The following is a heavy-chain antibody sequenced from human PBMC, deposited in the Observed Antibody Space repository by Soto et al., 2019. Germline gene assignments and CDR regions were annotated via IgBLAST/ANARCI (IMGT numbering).Heavy chain of an antibody. D-gene: IGHD6-25*01. V-gene: IGHV4-30-4*01. CDR1: GGSIKSDYY. CDR3: ARGRPNYFYYGLDV. CDR2: KYYSGAT. Sequence: SETLSLTCTVSGGSIKSDYYWAWVRQPPGGGLEWMGYKYYSGATDSDPSLEARVSFSVDTSKNQFFLNLTSVTVADTAVYYCARGRPNYFYYGLDVWGPGLPVT. J-gene: IGHJ6*02.